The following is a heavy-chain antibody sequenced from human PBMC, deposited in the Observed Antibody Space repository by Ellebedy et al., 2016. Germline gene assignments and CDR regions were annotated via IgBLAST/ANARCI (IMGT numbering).Heavy chain of an antibody. D-gene: IGHD3-10*01. J-gene: IGHJ6*02. V-gene: IGHV3-9*01. CDR1: GFTFDDYA. CDR3: AKGKRITMVRGVTSGMDV. CDR2: ISWNSGSI. Sequence: SLKISXAASGFTFDDYAMRWVRQAPGKGLEWVSGISWNSGSIGYADSVKGRFTISRDNAKNSLYLQMNSLRAEDTALYYCAKGKRITMVRGVTSGMDVWGQGTTVTVSS.